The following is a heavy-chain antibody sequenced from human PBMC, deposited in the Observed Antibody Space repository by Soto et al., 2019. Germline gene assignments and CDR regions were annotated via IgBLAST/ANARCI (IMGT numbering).Heavy chain of an antibody. CDR2: IYHSGST. CDR3: AREKAAMARDNWFDP. CDR1: GYSISSGYY. V-gene: IGHV4-38-2*02. J-gene: IGHJ5*02. D-gene: IGHD5-18*01. Sequence: ASETLSLPCAVSGYSISSGYYWGWIRQPPGKGLEWIGSIYHSGSTYYNPSLKSRVTISVDTSKNQFSLKLSSVTAADTAVYYCAREKAAMARDNWFDPWGQGTRVTV.